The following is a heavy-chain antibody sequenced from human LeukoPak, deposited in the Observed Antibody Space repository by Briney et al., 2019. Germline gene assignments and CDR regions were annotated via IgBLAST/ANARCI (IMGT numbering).Heavy chain of an antibody. Sequence: ASVKVSCKASGYTFTSYDINWVRQATGQGLEWMGWMNPNSGNTGYAQKFQGRVTITADDSTSTAYMELSSLRSEDTAVYYCADLVYCSSSSCYEPFNQTWGQGTLVTVSP. D-gene: IGHD2-2*01. J-gene: IGHJ4*02. CDR3: ADLVYCSSSSCYEPFNQT. CDR1: GYTFTSYD. V-gene: IGHV1-8*01. CDR2: MNPNSGNT.